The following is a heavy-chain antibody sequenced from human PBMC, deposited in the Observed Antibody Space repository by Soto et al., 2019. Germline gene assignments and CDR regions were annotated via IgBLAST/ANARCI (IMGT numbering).Heavy chain of an antibody. CDR3: ARRPKRGVGATRTDY. CDR1: GGSFSSFY. CDR2: INHSGST. Sequence: QVQLQQWGAGLLKPSETLSLTCAVYGGSFSSFYWSWIRQPPGKGLEWMGEINHSGSTNYNPSLKSRVTLSVDTSKSQFSLKLSSVTAADTAVYYCARRPKRGVGATRTDYWGQGTLVTVSS. J-gene: IGHJ4*02. V-gene: IGHV4-34*01. D-gene: IGHD1-26*01.